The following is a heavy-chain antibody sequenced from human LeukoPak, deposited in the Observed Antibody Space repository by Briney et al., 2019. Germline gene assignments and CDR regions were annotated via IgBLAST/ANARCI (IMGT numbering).Heavy chain of an antibody. V-gene: IGHV4-34*01. CDR2: INHSGST. CDR3: ARVSSSWEYCSSSSCPPGNWFDP. D-gene: IGHD2-2*01. CDR1: GGSFSGYY. Sequence: PSETLSLTCAVYGGSFSGYYWSWIRQPPGKGLEWIGEINHSGSTNYNLSLKSRVTISVDTSKNQFSLKLSSVTAADTAVYYCARVSSSWEYCSSSSCPPGNWFDPWGQGTLVTVSS. J-gene: IGHJ5*02.